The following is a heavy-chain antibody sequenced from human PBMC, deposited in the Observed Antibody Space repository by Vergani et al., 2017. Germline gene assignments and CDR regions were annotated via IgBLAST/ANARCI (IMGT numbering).Heavy chain of an antibody. Sequence: VQLLESGGGLVQPGGSLRLSCAASGFTFSSYGMHWVRQAPGKGLEWVAVISYDGSNKYYADSVKGRFTISRDNSKNTLYLQMNSLRAEDTAVYYCAKDPTVVPAAREGPFDYWGQGTLVTVSS. CDR1: GFTFSSYG. V-gene: IGHV3-30*18. J-gene: IGHJ4*02. CDR3: AKDPTVVPAAREGPFDY. D-gene: IGHD2-2*01. CDR2: ISYDGSNK.